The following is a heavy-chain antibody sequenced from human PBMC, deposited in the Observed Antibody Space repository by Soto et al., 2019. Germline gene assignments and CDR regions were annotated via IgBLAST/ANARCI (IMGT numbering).Heavy chain of an antibody. CDR1: GGTFSSYA. V-gene: IGHV1-69*05. J-gene: IGHJ6*02. D-gene: IGHD2-2*03. CDR2: IIPIFGTA. CDR3: ARDNLGIVVVPAAILGYYYGMDV. Sequence: SVKVSCKASGGTFSSYAISWVRQAPGQGLEWMGGIIPIFGTANYAQKLQGRVTMTTDTSTSTAYMELRSLRSDDTAVYYCARDNLGIVVVPAAILGYYYGMDVWGQGATVTVSS.